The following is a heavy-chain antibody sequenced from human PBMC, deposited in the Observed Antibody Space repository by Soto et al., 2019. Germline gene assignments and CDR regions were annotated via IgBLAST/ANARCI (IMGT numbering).Heavy chain of an antibody. CDR1: GGSISSGDYY. J-gene: IGHJ4*02. CDR2: IYYSGST. CDR3: ARTYYYDSSGYYFPRN. Sequence: QVQLQESGPGLVKPSQTLSLTCTVSGGSISSGDYYWSWIRQPPGKGLEWIGYIYYSGSTYYNPSLKSRVTISVDTSKNQFSLKLSAVTAADTAVYYCARTYYYDSSGYYFPRNWGQGTLVTVSS. D-gene: IGHD3-22*01. V-gene: IGHV4-30-4*01.